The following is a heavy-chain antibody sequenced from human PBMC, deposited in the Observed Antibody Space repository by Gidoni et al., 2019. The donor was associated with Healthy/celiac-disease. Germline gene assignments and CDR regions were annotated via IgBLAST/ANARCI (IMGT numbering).Heavy chain of an antibody. V-gene: IGHV4-4*07. CDR1: GGSISSYY. D-gene: IGHD3-22*01. Sequence: QVQLQESGPGLVKPSETLSLTCTVSGGSISSYYWSWIRQPAGKGLEWIGRIYTSGSTNYNPSLKRRVTMSVDTSKNQFSLKLSSVTAADTAVYYCARDRPTMIDLDWFDPWGQGTLVTVSS. CDR2: IYTSGST. CDR3: ARDRPTMIDLDWFDP. J-gene: IGHJ5*02.